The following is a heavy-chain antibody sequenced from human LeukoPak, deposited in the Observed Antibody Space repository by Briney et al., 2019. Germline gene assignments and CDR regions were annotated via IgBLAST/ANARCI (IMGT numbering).Heavy chain of an antibody. Sequence: PSETLSLTCNVSGVSISSYYWSWIRQPPGKGLEWIGYIYYSGSTNYNPSLKSRVTISVDTSKNQFSLKLSSVTAADTAVYYCAKSMVRDRKGFDPWGQGTLVTVSS. CDR3: AKSMVRDRKGFDP. J-gene: IGHJ5*02. CDR1: GVSISSYY. V-gene: IGHV4-59*01. CDR2: IYYSGST. D-gene: IGHD3-10*01.